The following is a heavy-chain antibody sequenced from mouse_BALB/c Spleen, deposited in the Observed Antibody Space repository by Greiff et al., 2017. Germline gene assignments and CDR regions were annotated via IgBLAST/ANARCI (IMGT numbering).Heavy chain of an antibody. CDR3: ARERSLRRVFDY. Sequence: EVQLQQSGAELVKPGASVKLSCTASGFNIKDTYMHWVKQRPEQGLEWIGRIDPANGNNKYDPKFQGKATITADTSSNTAYLQLSSMTSEDTAVYYYARERSLRRVFDYWGQGTTLTVSS. D-gene: IGHD2-12*01. V-gene: IGHV14-3*02. CDR2: IDPANGNN. J-gene: IGHJ2*01. CDR1: GFNIKDTY.